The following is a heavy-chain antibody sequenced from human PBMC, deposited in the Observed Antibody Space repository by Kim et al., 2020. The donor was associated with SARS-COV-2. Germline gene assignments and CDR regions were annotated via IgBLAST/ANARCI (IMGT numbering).Heavy chain of an antibody. J-gene: IGHJ4*02. CDR2: SSL. V-gene: IGHV1-46*01. Sequence: SSLFYARKFLGRVALTRDPSTKTAYMELSSLRSEDTAVYYCARSPYFDFDHWGQGTLVTVSS. D-gene: IGHD1-26*01. CDR3: ARSPYFDFDH.